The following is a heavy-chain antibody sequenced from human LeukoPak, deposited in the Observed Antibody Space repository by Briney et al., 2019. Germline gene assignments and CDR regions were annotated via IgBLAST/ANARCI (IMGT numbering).Heavy chain of an antibody. CDR3: AREIVGATSHFDY. V-gene: IGHV3-21*01. CDR1: GSTFSSYS. J-gene: IGHJ4*02. D-gene: IGHD1-26*01. Sequence: PGGSLRLSCAASGSTFSSYSMNWVRQAPGKGLEWVSSISSSSSYIYYADSVKGRFTISRDNAKNSLYLQMNSLRAEDTAVYYCAREIVGATSHFDYWGQGTLVTVSS. CDR2: ISSSSSYI.